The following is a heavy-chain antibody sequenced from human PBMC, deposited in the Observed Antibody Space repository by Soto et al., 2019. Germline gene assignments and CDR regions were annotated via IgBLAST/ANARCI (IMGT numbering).Heavy chain of an antibody. V-gene: IGHV3-48*02. CDR2: ISSSSSTI. CDR3: ARSPFGVVIPNDYYYMDV. D-gene: IGHD3-3*01. J-gene: IGHJ6*03. CDR1: GFTFSSYS. Sequence: GGSLRLSCAASGFTFSSYSMNWVRQAPGKGLEWVSYISSSSSTIYYADSVKGRFTISRDNAKNSLYLQMNSLRDEDTAVYYCARSPFGVVIPNDYYYMDVWGKGTTVTASS.